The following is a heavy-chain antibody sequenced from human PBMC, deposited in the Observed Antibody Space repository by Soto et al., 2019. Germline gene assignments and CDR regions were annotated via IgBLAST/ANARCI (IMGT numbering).Heavy chain of an antibody. D-gene: IGHD3-3*01. Sequence: VQLVESGGGVVQPGGSLRLSCAASGFTFNNYGMHWVRQAPGKGLEWVAIISYDGSKQNYADSVKGRITISRDNSKNTLFLQMHSLRAEDTAVYYCARGGLTISERHYFYGLDVWGQGTTVTVSS. CDR1: GFTFNNYG. J-gene: IGHJ6*02. CDR2: ISYDGSKQ. CDR3: ARGGLTISERHYFYGLDV. V-gene: IGHV3-30*03.